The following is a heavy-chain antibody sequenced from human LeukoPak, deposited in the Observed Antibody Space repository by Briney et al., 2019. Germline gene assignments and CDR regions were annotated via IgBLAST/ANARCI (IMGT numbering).Heavy chain of an antibody. CDR2: INHSGST. J-gene: IGHJ3*02. V-gene: IGHV4-34*01. Sequence: PSETLSLTCAVYGGSFSGYYWSWIRQPPGKGLEWIGEINHSGSTNYNPSLKSRVTISVDTSKNQFSLKLSSVTAADTAVYYCARACSSTSCYEDAFDIWGRGTMVTVSS. CDR1: GGSFSGYY. CDR3: ARACSSTSCYEDAFDI. D-gene: IGHD2-2*01.